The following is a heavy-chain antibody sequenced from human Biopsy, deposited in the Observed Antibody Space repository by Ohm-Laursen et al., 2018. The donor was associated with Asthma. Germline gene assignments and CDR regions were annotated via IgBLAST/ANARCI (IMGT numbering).Heavy chain of an antibody. Sequence: LPQTLSLTCTVSGGSISSGAYYWSWVRQPPGKGLEWIGYIYYIGNTYYNPSLKSRVAISLDTSKNQFSLKLSSVTAADTAVYFCARRGGVRRYFDYWGQGTLVTVSS. CDR2: IYYIGNT. V-gene: IGHV4-30-4*01. CDR1: GGSISSGAYY. J-gene: IGHJ4*02. CDR3: ARRGGVRRYFDY. D-gene: IGHD3-16*01.